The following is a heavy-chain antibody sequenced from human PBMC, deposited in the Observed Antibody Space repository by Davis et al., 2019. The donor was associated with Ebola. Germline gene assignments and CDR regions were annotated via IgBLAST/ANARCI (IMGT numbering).Heavy chain of an antibody. CDR1: GASFSSGTYY. CDR3: ARSMTTFGVVIPPDL. D-gene: IGHD3-3*01. CDR2: IHYSGST. V-gene: IGHV4-31*03. J-gene: IGHJ5*02. Sequence: MPSETLSLTCTVSGASFSSGTYYWNWIRLHPGRGLEWLGYIHYSGSTFFNPSLKSRVSISLDRSNKQFSLKLTSVTAADTAVYYCARSMTTFGVVIPPDLWGQGTLVTVSS.